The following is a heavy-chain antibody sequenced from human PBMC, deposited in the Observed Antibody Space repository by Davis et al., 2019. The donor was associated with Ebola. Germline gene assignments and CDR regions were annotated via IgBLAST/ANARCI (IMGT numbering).Heavy chain of an antibody. CDR3: ARDRFLADGWLDYYYYYMDV. J-gene: IGHJ6*03. CDR1: GYTFTSYG. CDR2: ISGDNGNT. V-gene: IGHV1-18*01. D-gene: IGHD3-3*01. Sequence: ASVKVSCKASGYTFTSYGISWVRQAPGQGLEWMGWISGDNGNTKYAQKLQGRVTMTTDTSTSTAYMELRSLRSDDTAVYYCARDRFLADGWLDYYYYYMDVWGKGTTVTVSS.